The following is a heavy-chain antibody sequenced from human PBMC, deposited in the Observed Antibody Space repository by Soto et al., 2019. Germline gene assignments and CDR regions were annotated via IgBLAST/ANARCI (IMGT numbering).Heavy chain of an antibody. Sequence: GASVKVSCKAFGYTFTSFAIHWVRQAPGQRLEWMGWINAGDGYTKFSQKFQGRVTITRDTSASTAYMELNSLSSEDTAVYYCARGGRVMAVTFDYWGQGALVTVSS. CDR3: ARGGRVMAVTFDY. CDR2: INAGDGYT. J-gene: IGHJ4*02. CDR1: GYTFTSFA. V-gene: IGHV1-3*01. D-gene: IGHD6-19*01.